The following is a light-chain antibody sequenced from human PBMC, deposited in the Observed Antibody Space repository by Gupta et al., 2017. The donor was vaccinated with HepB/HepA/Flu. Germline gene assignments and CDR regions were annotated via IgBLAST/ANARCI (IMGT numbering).Light chain of an antibody. V-gene: IGLV2-14*03. Sequence: QSALTQPASVSGSPGPSTTISCTGTSSDIGGYNYVSWYQQHPGKAPKLMIYDVSNRPSGVSNRFSGSKSGNTASLTISGLQAEDEADYYCSSYAGSSTLVFGGGTQLTVL. CDR1: SSDIGGYNY. CDR3: SSYAGSSTLV. CDR2: DVS. J-gene: IGLJ3*02.